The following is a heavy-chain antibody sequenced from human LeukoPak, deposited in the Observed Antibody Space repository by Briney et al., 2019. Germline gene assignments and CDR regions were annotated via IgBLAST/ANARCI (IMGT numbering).Heavy chain of an antibody. CDR3: ARGGVDTAAVGVAFDI. CDR2: IYHSGST. D-gene: IGHD5-18*01. J-gene: IGHJ3*02. CDR1: GGSISSYY. V-gene: IGHV4-38-2*02. Sequence: PSETLSLTCTVSGGSISSYYWSWIRQPPGKGLEWIGSIYHSGSTYYNPSLKSRVTISVDTSKNQFSLKLSSVTAADTAVYYCARGGVDTAAVGVAFDIWGQGTMVTVSS.